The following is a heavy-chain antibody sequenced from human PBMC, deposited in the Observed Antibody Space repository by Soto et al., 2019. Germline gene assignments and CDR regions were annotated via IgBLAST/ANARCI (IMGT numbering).Heavy chain of an antibody. Sequence: QVQLQQWGAGLLKPSETLSLTCAVYGGSFSGYYWSWIRQPPGKGLEWIGEINHSGSTNYNPSLKSRVTISVDTSKNQCSLKLSSVTAANTAVYYCARGGIRSLDYWGQGTLVTVSS. D-gene: IGHD4-17*01. CDR1: GGSFSGYY. CDR2: INHSGST. V-gene: IGHV4-34*01. CDR3: ARGGIRSLDY. J-gene: IGHJ4*02.